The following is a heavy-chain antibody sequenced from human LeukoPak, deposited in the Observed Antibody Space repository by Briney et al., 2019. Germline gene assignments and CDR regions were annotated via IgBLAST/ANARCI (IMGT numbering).Heavy chain of an antibody. Sequence: SETLSLTCTVSGGSINSYYWSWIRQPAGKGLEWIGRFYTSGNTNYNPSLKSRVTMSVDTSKNHFSLKLSSVTAADTAVYYCARLSQPYYYYYMDVWGKGTTVTVSS. J-gene: IGHJ6*03. CDR2: FYTSGNT. CDR3: ARLSQPYYYYYMDV. CDR1: GGSINSYY. D-gene: IGHD6-13*01. V-gene: IGHV4-4*07.